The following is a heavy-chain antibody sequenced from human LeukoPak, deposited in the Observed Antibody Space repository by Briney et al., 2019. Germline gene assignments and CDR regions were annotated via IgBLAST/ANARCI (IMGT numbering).Heavy chain of an antibody. J-gene: IGHJ4*02. V-gene: IGHV3-21*01. D-gene: IGHD7-27*01. CDR1: GFTFSSYT. CDR2: ISSSSSYI. CDR3: ARDPPGAHFDY. Sequence: GGSLRLSCAASGFTFSSYTINWVRQAPGKGLEWVSSISSSSSYISYADSVKGRFTISRDNAQNSLYLQMNSLRVEDTAVYYCARDPPGAHFDYWGQGTLVTVSS.